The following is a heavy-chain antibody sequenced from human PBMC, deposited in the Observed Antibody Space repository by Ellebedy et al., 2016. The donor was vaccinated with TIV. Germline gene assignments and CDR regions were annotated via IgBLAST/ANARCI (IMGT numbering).Heavy chain of an antibody. CDR1: GFTFNSYW. CDR3: ARDMAWGNERIIDAFDI. Sequence: GESLKISCAASGFTFNSYWMTWVRQAPGKGLEWVANINQDGSDTYYVDSLRGRFTISRDNAKNSLYLQMNSLRAEDTAVYYCARDMAWGNERIIDAFDIWGQGTVVTVSS. V-gene: IGHV3-7*01. CDR2: INQDGSDT. J-gene: IGHJ3*02. D-gene: IGHD7-27*01.